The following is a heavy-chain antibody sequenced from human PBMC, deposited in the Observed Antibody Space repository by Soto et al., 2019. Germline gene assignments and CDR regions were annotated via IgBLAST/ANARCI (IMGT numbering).Heavy chain of an antibody. CDR2: ITPIFETP. J-gene: IGHJ4*02. D-gene: IGHD3-3*01. Sequence: QVQLVQSGAEVKKPGSSVKVSCKASGDSFNSHPINWVRQAPGQGLEWMGGITPIFETPNYAQKFQGRVTITADESTETAYMEVNSLRSEDTAVYYCARAEAGSIYFDCWGQGTLITVSS. CDR1: GDSFNSHP. V-gene: IGHV1-69*12. CDR3: ARAEAGSIYFDC.